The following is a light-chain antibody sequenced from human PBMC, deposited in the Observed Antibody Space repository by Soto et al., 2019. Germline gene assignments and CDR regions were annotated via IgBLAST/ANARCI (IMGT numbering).Light chain of an antibody. Sequence: QSVLMQPPSVSAAPGQKVTVSCSGSSSNIGNNFVSWYQQLPGTAPKLLIYENSERPSGIPDRFSGSKSGTSATLGITGLQTGDEADYYCGTWDSSLSAGVFGGGTKLTVL. J-gene: IGLJ2*01. V-gene: IGLV1-51*02. CDR2: ENS. CDR1: SSNIGNNF. CDR3: GTWDSSLSAGV.